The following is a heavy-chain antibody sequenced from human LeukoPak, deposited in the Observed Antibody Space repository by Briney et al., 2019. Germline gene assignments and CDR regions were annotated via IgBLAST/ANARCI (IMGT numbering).Heavy chain of an antibody. Sequence: ASVKVSCKASGYTFTSYDINWVRQATGQGLEWMGWINPNSGGTNYAQKFQGRVTMTRDTSISTAYMELSRLRSDDTAVYYCARQMGIAAAHNWFDPWGQGTLVTVSS. CDR2: INPNSGGT. J-gene: IGHJ5*02. D-gene: IGHD6-13*01. V-gene: IGHV1-2*02. CDR3: ARQMGIAAAHNWFDP. CDR1: GYTFTSYD.